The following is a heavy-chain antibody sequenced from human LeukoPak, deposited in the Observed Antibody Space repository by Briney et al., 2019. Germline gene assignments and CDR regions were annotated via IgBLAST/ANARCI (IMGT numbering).Heavy chain of an antibody. CDR1: GGSFSGYY. Sequence: SETLSLTCVVYGGSFSGYYWSWIRQPPGKGLEWIGYIYTSGSTNYNPSLKSRVTISVDTSKNQFSLKLSSVTAADTAVYYCARSPYYYDAFDIWGQGTMVTVSS. V-gene: IGHV4-4*09. CDR3: ARSPYYYDAFDI. CDR2: IYTSGST. D-gene: IGHD3-10*01. J-gene: IGHJ3*02.